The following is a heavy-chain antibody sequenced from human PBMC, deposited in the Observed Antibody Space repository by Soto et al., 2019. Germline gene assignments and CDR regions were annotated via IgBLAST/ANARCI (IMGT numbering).Heavy chain of an antibody. Sequence: QVQLQESGPGLVKPSQTLSLTCTVYGGSISSGGYYWSWIRQHPGKGLEWIGYIYYSGSTYYNPSLKSRVTISVDTSKNQFSLKLSSVTAADTAVYYCARSLERGYSYTRPSFWGQGTLVTVSS. CDR1: GGSISSGGYY. J-gene: IGHJ4*02. CDR2: IYYSGST. CDR3: ARSLERGYSYTRPSF. D-gene: IGHD5-18*01. V-gene: IGHV4-31*03.